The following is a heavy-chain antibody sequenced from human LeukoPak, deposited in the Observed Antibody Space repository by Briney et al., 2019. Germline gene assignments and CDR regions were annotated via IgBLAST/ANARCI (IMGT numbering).Heavy chain of an antibody. Sequence: ASVKASCKVSGYTLTELPMHWVRQAPGKGLEWMGGFDPEDGETIYAQKFQGRVTMTEDTSTDTAYMELSSLRSEDTAVYYCATVDCSSTSCYGFGWFDPWGQGTLVTVSS. CDR1: GYTLTELP. J-gene: IGHJ5*02. V-gene: IGHV1-24*01. CDR3: ATVDCSSTSCYGFGWFDP. CDR2: FDPEDGET. D-gene: IGHD2-2*01.